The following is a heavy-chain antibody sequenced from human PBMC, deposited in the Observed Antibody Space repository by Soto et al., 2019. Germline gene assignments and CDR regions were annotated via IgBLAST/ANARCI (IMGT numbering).Heavy chain of an antibody. Sequence: QVQLVESGGGVVQTGRSLRLSCAASGFTFSSYGMHWVRQAPGKGLEWVAVISYDGSNKYYADSVKGRFTISRDNSKNTLYLQMNSLRAEDTAVYYCAKEFLEWLSFDYWGQGTLVTVSS. J-gene: IGHJ4*02. CDR1: GFTFSSYG. D-gene: IGHD3-3*01. CDR3: AKEFLEWLSFDY. CDR2: ISYDGSNK. V-gene: IGHV3-30*18.